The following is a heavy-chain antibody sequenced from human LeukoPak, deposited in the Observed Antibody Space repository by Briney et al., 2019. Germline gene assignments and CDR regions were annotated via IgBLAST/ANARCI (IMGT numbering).Heavy chain of an antibody. CDR3: AKGSGAARPYYFDY. Sequence: GGSLRLSCAASGFTFSSYSMNWVRQAPGKGMEWVSAITGSSDSTYYADSVKGRFTISRDNPKNTLDLQMNSLRAEDTAVYYCAKGSGAARPYYFDYWGQGTLVTVSS. J-gene: IGHJ4*02. V-gene: IGHV3-23*01. D-gene: IGHD2-21*01. CDR1: GFTFSSYS. CDR2: ITGSSDST.